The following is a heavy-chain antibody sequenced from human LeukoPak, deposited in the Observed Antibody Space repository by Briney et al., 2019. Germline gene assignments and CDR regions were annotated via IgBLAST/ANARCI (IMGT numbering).Heavy chain of an antibody. CDR2: ICSIGSTI. CDR1: GFTVSSYY. CDR3: PRGWGE. Sequence: GGSLRLSRADPGFTVSSYYMNWVGPTPRKGRAWVSYICSIGSTIYYAHSVKGPFTISRENAQNSLYLQMNSLRAQDTALYYFPRGWGEGGRGSMVAVSS. J-gene: IGHJ4*02. V-gene: IGHV3-48*03. D-gene: IGHD3-10*01.